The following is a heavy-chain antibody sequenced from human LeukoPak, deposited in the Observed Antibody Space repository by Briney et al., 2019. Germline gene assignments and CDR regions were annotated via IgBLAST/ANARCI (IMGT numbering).Heavy chain of an antibody. CDR3: AKIVRYYYDSSGYRGYFDY. D-gene: IGHD3-22*01. V-gene: IGHV3-23*01. Sequence: ASLRLSCAASGFTFSSYAMSWVRQAPGKGLEWVSAISGSGGSTYYADSVKGRFTISRDDSKNTLYLQMNRLRAEDTAAYYCAKIVRYYYDSSGYRGYFDYWGQGTLVTVSS. CDR2: ISGSGGST. CDR1: GFTFSSYA. J-gene: IGHJ4*02.